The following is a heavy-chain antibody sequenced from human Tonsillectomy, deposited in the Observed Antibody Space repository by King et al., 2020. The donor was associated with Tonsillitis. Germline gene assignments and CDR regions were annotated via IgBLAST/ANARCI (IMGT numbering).Heavy chain of an antibody. V-gene: IGHV3-30*02. D-gene: IGHD1-7*01. CDR1: GFTFSSYG. CDR2: IRYDGSNK. CDR3: AKGGGAGTVDY. J-gene: IGHJ4*02. Sequence: VQLVESGGGVVQPGGSLRLSCAASGFTFSSYGMHWVRQAPGKGLEGVAFIRYDGSNKYYADSVKGRVTISRDNSKNTVYLQMNSLRAEDTAVYYCAKGGGAGTVDYWGQGTLVTVSS.